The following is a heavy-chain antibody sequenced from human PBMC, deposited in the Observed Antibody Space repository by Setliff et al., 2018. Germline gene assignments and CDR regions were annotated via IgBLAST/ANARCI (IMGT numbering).Heavy chain of an antibody. Sequence: PGGPLRLSCAASGFIVNNNEMSWVRQAPGKGLEWLSVTYSGGETKYADSVNGRFTISRDASENSISLQMNSLRVDDTAVYFCRVWLGDLSRDFWGQGTLVTVSS. CDR2: TYSGGET. CDR3: RVWLGDLSRDF. CDR1: GFIVNNNE. J-gene: IGHJ4*02. V-gene: IGHV3-53*01. D-gene: IGHD3-10*01.